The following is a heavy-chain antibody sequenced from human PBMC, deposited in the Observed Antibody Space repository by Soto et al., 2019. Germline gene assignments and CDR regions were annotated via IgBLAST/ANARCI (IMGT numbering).Heavy chain of an antibody. Sequence: PGGSLRLSCVGSGFIFNNYSINWVRQAPGKGLEWVSSISSRSDIYYADSVKGRFTISRDNAKNSVSLQMNSRRAEDTAVYYCAREYTAWPLAYGLDVWGQGTTVTVSS. CDR2: ISSRSDI. V-gene: IGHV3-21*01. CDR3: AREYTAWPLAYGLDV. J-gene: IGHJ6*02. D-gene: IGHD2-2*02. CDR1: GFIFNNYS.